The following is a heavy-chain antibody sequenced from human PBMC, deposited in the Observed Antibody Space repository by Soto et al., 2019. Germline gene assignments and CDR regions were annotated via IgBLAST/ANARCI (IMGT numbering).Heavy chain of an antibody. V-gene: IGHV3-23*01. J-gene: IGHJ6*02. Sequence: EVQLLESGGGLVQPGGSLKLSCAASGFTFSSYAMSWVRQAPGKGLEWVSALSGGGRSTYYADSVKGRFTISRDNSKNTLYLQMNSLRAEDTAVYYCAKDIAVAGPYYYYYGMDVWGQGTTVTVSS. CDR1: GFTFSSYA. CDR3: AKDIAVAGPYYYYYGMDV. D-gene: IGHD6-19*01. CDR2: LSGGGRST.